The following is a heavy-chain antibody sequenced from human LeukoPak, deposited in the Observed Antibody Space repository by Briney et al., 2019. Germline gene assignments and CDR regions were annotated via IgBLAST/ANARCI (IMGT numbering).Heavy chain of an antibody. D-gene: IGHD5-12*01. V-gene: IGHV3-21*06. CDR1: GFTFSAYS. Sequence: GGSLRLSCAGSGFTFSAYSMNWVRQAPGKGLEWVSSISSSSRHKYYVDSVKGRFTISRDDAENSLYLQMNSLRVDDTALYYCVRDLVATIPVIYWGQGTLVTVSS. CDR2: ISSSSRHK. CDR3: VRDLVATIPVIY. J-gene: IGHJ4*02.